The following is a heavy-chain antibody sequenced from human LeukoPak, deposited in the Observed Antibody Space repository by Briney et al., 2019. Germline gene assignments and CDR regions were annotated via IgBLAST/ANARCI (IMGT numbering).Heavy chain of an antibody. CDR1: GFTFSSYG. V-gene: IGHV3-30*02. Sequence: GGSLRLSCAASGFTFSSYGMHWVRQAPGKGLEWVAFIRYDGSNKYYADSVKGRFTISRDNSKNTLYLQMNSLRAEDTAVYYCARAIAPTYTYGKVDYWGQGTLVTVSS. CDR2: IRYDGSNK. CDR3: ARAIAPTYTYGKVDY. J-gene: IGHJ4*02. D-gene: IGHD5-18*01.